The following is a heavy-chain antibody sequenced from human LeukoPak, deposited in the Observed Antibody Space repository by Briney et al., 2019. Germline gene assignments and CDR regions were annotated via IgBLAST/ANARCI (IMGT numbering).Heavy chain of an antibody. V-gene: IGHV5-51*01. Sequence: GESLKISGKGYGYTFTSYWIGWVRQMPGKGLEWMGIIYPDDSDTRYSPSFQGQVTISADKSISTAYLQWSSLKASDTAMYYCARERSSQGYFDFWGQGTLVTVSS. D-gene: IGHD6-6*01. CDR1: GYTFTSYW. CDR2: IYPDDSDT. CDR3: ARERSSQGYFDF. J-gene: IGHJ4*02.